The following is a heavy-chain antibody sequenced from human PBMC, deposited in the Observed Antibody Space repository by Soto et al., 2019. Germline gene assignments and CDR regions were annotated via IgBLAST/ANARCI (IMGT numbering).Heavy chain of an antibody. D-gene: IGHD3-16*02. CDR3: VHRRKIYDSVGGDYRYDCFDY. CDR1: GFSLSTTGMG. CDR2: TYWNNDN. J-gene: IGHJ4*02. Sequence: QITLKESGPTLVKPTQTLTLTCTFSGFSLSTTGMGVGWIRQPPGKALEWLALTYWNNDNRYSASLKSRLSITRDTSKNQVVLTMTNMSPVDTATYFCVHRRKIYDSVGGDYRYDCFDYWCQGSLVTVSS. V-gene: IGHV2-5*01.